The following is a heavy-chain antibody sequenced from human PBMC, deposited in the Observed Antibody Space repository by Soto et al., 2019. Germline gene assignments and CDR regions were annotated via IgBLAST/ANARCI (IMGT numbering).Heavy chain of an antibody. CDR1: GGSFSGYY. CDR3: ARGKVRGVPFDY. V-gene: IGHV4-34*01. D-gene: IGHD3-10*01. Sequence: SETLSLTCAVYGGSFSGYYWSWIRQPPGKGLEWIGEINHSGSTNYNPSLKSRVTISVDTSKNQFSLKLSSVTAADTAVYYCARGKVRGVPFDYWGQGTLVTVSS. CDR2: INHSGST. J-gene: IGHJ4*02.